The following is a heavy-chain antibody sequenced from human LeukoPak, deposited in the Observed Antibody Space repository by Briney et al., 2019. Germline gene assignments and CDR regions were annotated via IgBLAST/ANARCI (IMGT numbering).Heavy chain of an antibody. D-gene: IGHD1-26*01. CDR1: GGSFSGFY. CDR2: IYYSGST. V-gene: IGHV4-59*12. Sequence: SETLSLTCSIDGGSFSGFYWSWIRQPPGKGLEWIGYIYYSGSTNYNPSLKSRVTISVDTSKNQFSLKLSSVTAADTAVYYCARDTVGAFDYWGQGTLVTVSS. CDR3: ARDTVGAFDY. J-gene: IGHJ4*02.